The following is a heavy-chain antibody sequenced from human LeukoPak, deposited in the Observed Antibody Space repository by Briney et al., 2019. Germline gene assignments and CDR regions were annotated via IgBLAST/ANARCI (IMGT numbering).Heavy chain of an antibody. D-gene: IGHD6-19*01. CDR1: GYSFISYW. CDR2: IYPGDSDT. V-gene: IGHV5-51*01. CDR3: ARGGLSGWYYWFDP. Sequence: GDSLQISCKGSGYSFISYWIGWVRQLPGKGLEWMGIIYPGDSDTRYSPSFQGQVTISADKSISTAYLQWSSLNASDTAIYYCARGGLSGWYYWFDPWGQGTLVTVSS. J-gene: IGHJ5*02.